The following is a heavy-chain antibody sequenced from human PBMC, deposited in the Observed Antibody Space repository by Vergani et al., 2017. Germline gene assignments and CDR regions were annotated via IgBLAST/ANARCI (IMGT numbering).Heavy chain of an antibody. CDR1: GFTFSSYS. J-gene: IGHJ6*02. Sequence: ELQLVESGGGLVKPGGSLRLSCAASGFTFSSYSMNWVRQAPGKGLEWVSSISSSSSYIYYADSVKGRFTISRDNAKNSLYLQMNSLRAEDTAVYYCARMPVKYYYGSGQADNYYYYYGMDVWGQGTTVTVSS. CDR3: ARMPVKYYYGSGQADNYYYYYGMDV. CDR2: ISSSSSYI. D-gene: IGHD3-10*01. V-gene: IGHV3-21*01.